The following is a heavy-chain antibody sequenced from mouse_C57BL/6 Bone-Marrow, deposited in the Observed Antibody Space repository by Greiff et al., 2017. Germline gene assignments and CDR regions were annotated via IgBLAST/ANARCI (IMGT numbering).Heavy chain of an antibody. CDR3: ARGWDYYAMDY. CDR1: GFTFSSYA. J-gene: IGHJ4*01. Sequence: EVQLVESGGGLVKPGGSLKLSCAASGFTFSSYAMSRVRQTPEKRLEWVATISDGGSYTYYPDNVKGRFTISRDNAKNNLYLQMSHLKSEDTAMYYCARGWDYYAMDYWGQGTSVTVSS. CDR2: ISDGGSYT. V-gene: IGHV5-4*01. D-gene: IGHD4-1*01.